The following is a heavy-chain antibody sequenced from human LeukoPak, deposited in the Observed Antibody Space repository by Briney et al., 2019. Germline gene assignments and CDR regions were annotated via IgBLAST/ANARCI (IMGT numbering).Heavy chain of an antibody. D-gene: IGHD3-22*01. Sequence: SETLSLTCTGSGGTISSYYWSWVRQPPGKGLEWIGNIYYSGSTNYNPSLKSRVTISVDTSKNQFSLKLSSVTAADTAVYYCARAEVLPDYFDTSGAFDYWGQGTLVTVSS. CDR2: IYYSGST. CDR1: GGTISSYY. CDR3: ARAEVLPDYFDTSGAFDY. V-gene: IGHV4-59*01. J-gene: IGHJ4*02.